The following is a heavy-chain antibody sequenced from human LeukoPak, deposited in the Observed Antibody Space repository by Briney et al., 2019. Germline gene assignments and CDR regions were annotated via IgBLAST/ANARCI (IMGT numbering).Heavy chain of an antibody. CDR3: ARDSITIFGVINY. J-gene: IGHJ4*02. CDR1: GFTVSSTY. Sequence: GGSLRLSCVVSGFTVSSTYMSWVRQAPGKGLEWVSVIYSGGSTYYADSVKGRFTISRDNAKNSLYLQMNSLRAEDTAVYYCARDSITIFGVINYWGQGTLVTVSS. D-gene: IGHD3-3*01. V-gene: IGHV3-53*01. CDR2: IYSGGST.